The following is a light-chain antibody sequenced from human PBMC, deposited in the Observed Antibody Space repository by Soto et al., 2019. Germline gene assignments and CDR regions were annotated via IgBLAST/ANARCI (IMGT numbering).Light chain of an antibody. V-gene: IGKV1-39*01. CDR2: AAS. Sequence: DIQMTQSPSTLSASVGDRVTITCRASQSISSYLNWYQQKPGKAPKLLIYAASSLQSGVPSRFSGSGSGTDFTLTISSLQPDDFATYYCQQYNSYPLNFGGGTKVDIK. CDR1: QSISSY. CDR3: QQYNSYPLN. J-gene: IGKJ4*01.